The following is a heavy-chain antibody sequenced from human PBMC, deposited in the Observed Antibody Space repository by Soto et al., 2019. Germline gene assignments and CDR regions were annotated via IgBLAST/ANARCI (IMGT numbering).Heavy chain of an antibody. CDR1: GVTFSSYS. V-gene: IGHV1-69*01. CDR2: IIPIVGTE. CDR3: ARAGDGYNVHDY. D-gene: IGHD1-20*01. J-gene: IGHJ4*02. Sequence: QVQLVQSGAELKKPGASVKVSCKASGVTFSSYSISWVRQAPGKGLEWMGGIIPIVGTENYAQKFQGRVTITADESTLTADMELSSLSSEEKAVYYCARAGDGYNVHDYWGQGTMVTVSS.